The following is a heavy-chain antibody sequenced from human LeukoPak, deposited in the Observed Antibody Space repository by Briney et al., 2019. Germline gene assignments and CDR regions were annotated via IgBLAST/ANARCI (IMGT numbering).Heavy chain of an antibody. V-gene: IGHV1-24*01. D-gene: IGHD2-15*01. CDR1: GYTLTELS. CDR2: FDPEDGET. CDR3: ARDQWGSGRHGDY. J-gene: IGHJ4*02. Sequence: GASVKVSCKVSGYTLTELSMHWVRQAPGKGLEWMGGFDPEDGETIYAQKLQGRVTMTTDTSTSTAYMELRSLRSDDTAVYYCARDQWGSGRHGDYWGQGTLVTVSS.